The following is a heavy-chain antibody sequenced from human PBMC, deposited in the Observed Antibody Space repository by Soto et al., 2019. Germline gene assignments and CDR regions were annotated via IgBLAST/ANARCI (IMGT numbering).Heavy chain of an antibody. D-gene: IGHD6-19*01. V-gene: IGHV4-31*03. CDR3: SRYSSGWYNWFDR. CDR2: IYYSGST. Sequence: QVQLQESGPGLVKPSQTQSLTCTVTGGYISSGGYYWSWIRQHPGKGLEWIGYIYYSGSTYYNPSLKSRVTISVDTSKNQFSLKLSSVTAADTAVYYCSRYSSGWYNWFDRWGQGTLVTVSS. CDR1: GGYISSGGYY. J-gene: IGHJ5*02.